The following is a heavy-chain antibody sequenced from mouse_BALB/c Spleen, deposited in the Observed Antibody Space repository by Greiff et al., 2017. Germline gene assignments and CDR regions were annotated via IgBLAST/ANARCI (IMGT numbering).Heavy chain of an antibody. CDR1: GFSLTSYG. J-gene: IGHJ3*01. V-gene: IGHV2-2*02. D-gene: IGHD2-3*01. CDR3: ARNDGVGFAY. Sequence: QVQLQQSGPGLVQPSQSLSITCTVSGFSLTSYGVHWVRQSPGKGLEWLGVIWSGGGTDYNAAFISRLSISKDNTTSQVFFIMNRLQANDTDIYYSARNDGVGFAYWGQGTLVTVSA. CDR2: IWSGGGT.